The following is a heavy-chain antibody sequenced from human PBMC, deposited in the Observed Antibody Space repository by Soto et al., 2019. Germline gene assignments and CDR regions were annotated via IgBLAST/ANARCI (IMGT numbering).Heavy chain of an antibody. J-gene: IGHJ4*02. CDR2: MYYSGRT. Sequence: QVQLQESGPGLVKPSQTLSLTCTVSGGSISRGGYYWSWSRQHPGKGLEWIAYMYYSGRTYYNPSLKSRVTISVDTSKNQFSLKLSSVTAADTAVYYCARVPGVWGQGTLVTVSS. CDR3: ARVPGV. CDR1: GGSISRGGYY. D-gene: IGHD3-10*01. V-gene: IGHV4-31*03.